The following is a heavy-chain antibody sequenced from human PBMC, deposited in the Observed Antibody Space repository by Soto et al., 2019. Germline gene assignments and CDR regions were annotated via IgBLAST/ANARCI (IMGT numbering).Heavy chain of an antibody. D-gene: IGHD3-10*01. Sequence: GGSLRLSCAASGFTFSSYGMHWVRQAPGKGLEWVAVIWYDGSNKYYADSVKGRFTISRDNSKNTLYLQMNSLRAEDTAVYYCAREDSPVWAMVRGVYAPLTDWGQGTLVTVSS. CDR2: IWYDGSNK. CDR1: GFTFSSYG. V-gene: IGHV3-33*01. J-gene: IGHJ4*02. CDR3: AREDSPVWAMVRGVYAPLTD.